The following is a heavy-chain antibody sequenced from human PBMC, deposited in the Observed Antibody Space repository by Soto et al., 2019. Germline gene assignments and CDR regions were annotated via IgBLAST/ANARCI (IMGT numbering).Heavy chain of an antibody. Sequence: QVQLQESGPGLVKPSQTLSLTCTVSGGSISSGDHYWSWIRQPPGKGLEWIGYIYYSGGTDYNPSLKSRVSISIDTSKNQFSLKLSSVTAADTVVYYCARGGGRCSSTSCYTNPPFYYGMDVWGQGTTVTVSS. CDR1: GGSISSGDHY. D-gene: IGHD2-2*01. CDR2: IYYSGGT. CDR3: ARGGGRCSSTSCYTNPPFYYGMDV. V-gene: IGHV4-30-4*01. J-gene: IGHJ6*02.